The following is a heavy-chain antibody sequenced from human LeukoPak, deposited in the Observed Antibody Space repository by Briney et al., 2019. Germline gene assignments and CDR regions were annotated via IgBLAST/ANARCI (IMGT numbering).Heavy chain of an antibody. CDR2: ISWNSGSI. CDR3: AKDMSYGSGSYYSGFDY. J-gene: IGHJ4*02. V-gene: IGHV3-9*01. Sequence: GGSLRLSCAASGFTFDDYAMHWVRQAPGKGLEWVSGISWNSGSIGYADSVKGRFTISRDNAKNSLYLQMNSLRAEDTALYYCAKDMSYGSGSYYSGFDYWGQGTLVTVSS. CDR1: GFTFDDYA. D-gene: IGHD3-10*01.